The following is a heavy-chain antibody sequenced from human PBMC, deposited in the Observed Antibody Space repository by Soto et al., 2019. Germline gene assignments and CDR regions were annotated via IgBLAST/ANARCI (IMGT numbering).Heavy chain of an antibody. D-gene: IGHD4-17*01. CDR2: IIPILGIA. CDR1: GSTFSSYT. Sequence: ASVKVSCKASGSTFSSYTISWVRQAPGQGLEWMGRIIPILGIANYAQKFQGRVTITADKSTSTAYMELSSLRSEDTAVYYCALHDYGESYFDYWGQGTLVTVSS. J-gene: IGHJ4*02. CDR3: ALHDYGESYFDY. V-gene: IGHV1-69*02.